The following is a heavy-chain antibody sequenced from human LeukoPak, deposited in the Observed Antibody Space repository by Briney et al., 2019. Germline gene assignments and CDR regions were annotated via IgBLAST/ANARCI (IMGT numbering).Heavy chain of an antibody. CDR2: INPNSGGT. CDR3: ARAQYYYDSSGYSDY. V-gene: IGHV1-2*02. Sequence: ASVKVSCKASGYTFTGYYMHWVRQAPGQGLEWMGWINPNSGGTNYAQKFQGRVTMTRDTSISTAYMELSGLRSDDTAVYYCARAQYYYDSSGYSDYWGQGTLVTVSS. CDR1: GYTFTGYY. J-gene: IGHJ4*02. D-gene: IGHD3-22*01.